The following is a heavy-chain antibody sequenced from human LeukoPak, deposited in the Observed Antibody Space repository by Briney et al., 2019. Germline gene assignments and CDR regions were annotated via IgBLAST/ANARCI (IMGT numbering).Heavy chain of an antibody. CDR2: INPSGGST. Sequence: VASVKVSCKASGYTFTTYYVHWVRQAPGQGLEWMGIINPSGGSTTYAQKFRGRLTMTRDMSTSTVYMELSSLRAEDTALYYCAKDTGYYYDSSNYWVWGQGTLVTVSS. CDR3: AKDTGYYYDSSNYWV. J-gene: IGHJ4*02. V-gene: IGHV1-46*01. CDR1: GYTFTTYY. D-gene: IGHD3-22*01.